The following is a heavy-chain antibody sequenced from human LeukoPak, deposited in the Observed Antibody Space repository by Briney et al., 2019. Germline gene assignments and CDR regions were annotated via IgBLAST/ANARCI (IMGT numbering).Heavy chain of an antibody. J-gene: IGHJ4*02. V-gene: IGHV4-59*11. D-gene: IGHD3-22*01. CDR1: GGSISSHY. CDR2: IYYSGST. Sequence: SETLSLTCTASGGSISSHYWSWIRQPPGKRLEWIGYIYYSGSTNYNPSLKSRVTISVDTSKNQFSLKLSSVTAADTAVYYCARMRYFYDSSGYRFDCWGQGTLVTVSS. CDR3: ARMRYFYDSSGYRFDC.